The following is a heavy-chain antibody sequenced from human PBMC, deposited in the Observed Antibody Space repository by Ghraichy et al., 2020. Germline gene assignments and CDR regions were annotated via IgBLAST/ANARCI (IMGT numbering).Heavy chain of an antibody. CDR1: GGSVSSDSYY. J-gene: IGHJ4*02. Sequence: SQTLSLTCSVSGGSVSSDSYYWSWIRQPPGKGLEWIGYIYYSGSANYNPSLKSRVTISVDTSENQFSLKLNSVTAADTAVYYCASTPRGSGWSIPPPAVDYWGQGTLVTVSS. D-gene: IGHD6-19*01. CDR2: IYYSGSA. V-gene: IGHV4-61*01. CDR3: ASTPRGSGWSIPPPAVDY.